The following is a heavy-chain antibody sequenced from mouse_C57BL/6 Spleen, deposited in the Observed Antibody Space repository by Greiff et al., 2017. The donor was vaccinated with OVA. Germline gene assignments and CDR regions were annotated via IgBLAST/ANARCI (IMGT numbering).Heavy chain of an antibody. CDR3: ARSRYYYGSSPHWYFDV. Sequence: VQLQQPGAELVKPGASVKMSCKASGYTFTSYWITWVKQRPGQGLEWIGDIYPGSGSTNYNEKFKSKATLTVDTSSSTAYMQLSSLTSEDSAVYYCARSRYYYGSSPHWYFDVWGTGTTVTVSS. D-gene: IGHD1-1*01. J-gene: IGHJ1*03. CDR1: GYTFTSYW. V-gene: IGHV1-55*01. CDR2: IYPGSGST.